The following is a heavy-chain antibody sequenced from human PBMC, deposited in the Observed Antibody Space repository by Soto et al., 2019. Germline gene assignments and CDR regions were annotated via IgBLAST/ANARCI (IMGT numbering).Heavy chain of an antibody. CDR1: GYTFTNYG. CDR3: ARSGRAAHGGEFDY. D-gene: IGHD2-15*01. J-gene: IGHJ4*02. Sequence: AASVKVSCKASGYTFTNYGITWVRQAPGQGLEWMGWISAYIGDTNYAQKLQGRVTMTTDTSTSTAYMELRSLRSDDTAVYYCARSGRAAHGGEFDYWGQGTLVTVSS. CDR2: ISAYIGDT. V-gene: IGHV1-18*01.